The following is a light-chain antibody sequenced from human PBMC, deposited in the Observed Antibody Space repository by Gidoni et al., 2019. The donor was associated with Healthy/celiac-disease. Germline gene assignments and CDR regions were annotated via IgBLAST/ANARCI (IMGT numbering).Light chain of an antibody. CDR2: DDS. V-gene: IGKV3-11*01. CDR1: QSVSSY. Sequence: EIVLTQSPATLSLSPGESATLSCRASQSVSSYLAWYQQKPGQAPRLLIYDDSNRATGLPARFRGRGSWTDFTLPISSLEPEDFAVYYCQQRSNWPLPFGGGTKVEIK. CDR3: QQRSNWPLP. J-gene: IGKJ4*01.